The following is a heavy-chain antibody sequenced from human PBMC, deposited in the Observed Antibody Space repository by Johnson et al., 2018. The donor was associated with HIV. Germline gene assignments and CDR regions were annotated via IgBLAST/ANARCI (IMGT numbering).Heavy chain of an antibody. CDR1: GFTFSTYG. CDR3: AKAKWGAAFDL. Sequence: QMMLVESGGGVVQPGRSLRLSCIASGFTFSTYGMHWVRQAPGKGLQWVALLSYDGNNKYYSDPVQGRFTISRDNSKNTLYLQMNSLRADDTAVYYCAKAKWGAAFDLWGQGTLVIVSS. J-gene: IGHJ3*01. CDR2: LSYDGNNK. V-gene: IGHV3-30*18. D-gene: IGHD1-26*01.